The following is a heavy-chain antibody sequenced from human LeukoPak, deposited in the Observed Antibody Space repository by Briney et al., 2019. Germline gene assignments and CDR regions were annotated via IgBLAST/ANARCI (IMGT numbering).Heavy chain of an antibody. CDR3: ASGTPGYSSSSGFDY. D-gene: IGHD6-6*01. CDR2: ISGSGGST. CDR1: GFTFSSYA. J-gene: IGHJ4*02. V-gene: IGHV3-23*01. Sequence: GGSLRLSCAASGFTFSSYAMSWVRQAPGKGLEWVSAISGSGGSTYYADSVKGRFTISRDNSKNTLYLQMNSLRAEDTAVYYCASGTPGYSSSSGFDYWGQGALVTVSS.